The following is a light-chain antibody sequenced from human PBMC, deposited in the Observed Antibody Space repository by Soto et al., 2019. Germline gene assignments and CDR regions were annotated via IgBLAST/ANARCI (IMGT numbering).Light chain of an antibody. V-gene: IGLV2-8*01. J-gene: IGLJ2*01. CDR2: EVS. Sequence: ALTQPPSASGSPGQSVTISCTGTSSDVGGYNYVSWYQQHPGKAPKLMIYEVSKRPSGVPDRFSGSKSGNTASLTVSGLQAEDEADYYCSSYAGSSNLVFGGGTKLTVL. CDR1: SSDVGGYNY. CDR3: SSYAGSSNLV.